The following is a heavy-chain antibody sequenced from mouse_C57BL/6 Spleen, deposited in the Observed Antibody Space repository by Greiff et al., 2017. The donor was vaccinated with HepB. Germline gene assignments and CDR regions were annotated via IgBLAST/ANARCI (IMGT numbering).Heavy chain of an antibody. Sequence: VQLQESGPGLVAPSQSLSITCTVSGFSLTSYGVHWVRQPPGKGLEWLVVIWSDGSTTYNSALKTRLSISKDNSKSQVFLKMNSLQTDDTAMYYCARPLYYGSSYGFAYWGQGTLVTVSA. V-gene: IGHV2-6*03. D-gene: IGHD1-1*01. CDR3: ARPLYYGSSYGFAY. CDR2: IWSDGST. J-gene: IGHJ3*01. CDR1: GFSLTSYG.